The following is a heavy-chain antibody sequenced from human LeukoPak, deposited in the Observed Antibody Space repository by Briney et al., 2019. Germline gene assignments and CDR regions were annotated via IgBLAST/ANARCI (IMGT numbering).Heavy chain of an antibody. D-gene: IGHD3-10*01. V-gene: IGHV3-9*03. CDR3: TKASIYGYYFDY. CDR2: ISWNSGSI. CDR1: GFTFDDYA. Sequence: GGSLRLSCAASGFTFDDYAMRWVRQAPGKGLEWVSGISWNSGSIGYADSVKGRFTISRDNAKNSLYLQMNSLRAEDMALYYCTKASIYGYYFDYWGQGTLVTVSS. J-gene: IGHJ4*02.